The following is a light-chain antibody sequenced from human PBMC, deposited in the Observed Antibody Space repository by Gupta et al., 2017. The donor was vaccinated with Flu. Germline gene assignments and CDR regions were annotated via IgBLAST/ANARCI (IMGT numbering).Light chain of an antibody. CDR1: QGLAYSDGNTY. CDR2: LVS. Sequence: DVVMTQSPLSLPVTLGQPASTSCRSSQGLAYSDGNTYLHWFQQRPGQSPRRLIYLVSYRESGVPDRFSGSGSGTDFTLKISRVEAEDVGVYYCRQGAHWPWAFGQGTKVEIK. CDR3: RQGAHWPWA. J-gene: IGKJ1*01. V-gene: IGKV2-30*01.